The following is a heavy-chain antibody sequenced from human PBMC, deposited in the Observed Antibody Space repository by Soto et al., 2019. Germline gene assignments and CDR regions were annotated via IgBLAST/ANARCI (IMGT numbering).Heavy chain of an antibody. D-gene: IGHD1-26*01. J-gene: IGHJ3*02. CDR3: AKEFQWELHAFDI. CDR1: GFTFSAYG. CDR2: MGNDGITT. Sequence: GGSQRLSCAAAGFTFSAYGMHWVRQAPGKGLEWVAVMGNDGITTFYADSVKGRFTISRDNSKNTLFLQMNSLRADDTAVYYCAKEFQWELHAFDIWGQGTMVTVSS. V-gene: IGHV3-30*02.